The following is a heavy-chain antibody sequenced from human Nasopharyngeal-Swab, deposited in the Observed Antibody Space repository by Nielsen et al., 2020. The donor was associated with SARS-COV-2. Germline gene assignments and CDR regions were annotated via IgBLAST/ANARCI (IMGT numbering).Heavy chain of an antibody. CDR2: IFSNDEK. Sequence: SGPTLVKPTETLTLTCTVSGFSLSNARMGVSWIRQPPGKALEWLAHIFSNDEKSYSTSLKSRLTITKDTSKNQVVLTMTNMDPVDTATYYCAHRVAVAEFDYWGQGTLVTVSS. CDR1: GFSLSNARMG. V-gene: IGHV2-26*01. D-gene: IGHD6-19*01. CDR3: AHRVAVAEFDY. J-gene: IGHJ4*02.